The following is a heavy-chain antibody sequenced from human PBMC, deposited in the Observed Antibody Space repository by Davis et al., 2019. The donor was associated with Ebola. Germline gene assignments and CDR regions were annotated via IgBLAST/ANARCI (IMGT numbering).Heavy chain of an antibody. J-gene: IGHJ3*02. CDR1: GFTFSSYG. V-gene: IGHV3-23*01. Sequence: PGGSLRLSCAASGFTFSSYGMSWVRQAPGKGLEWVSATSGTGGSTYYADSVKGRFTISRDNSNNTLYLQMNSLRAEDTAVYYCARGGGPNDAFDIWGQGTMVTVSS. D-gene: IGHD3-16*01. CDR3: ARGGGPNDAFDI. CDR2: TSGTGGST.